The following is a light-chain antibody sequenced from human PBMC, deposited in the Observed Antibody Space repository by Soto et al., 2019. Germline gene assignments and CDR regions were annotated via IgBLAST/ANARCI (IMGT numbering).Light chain of an antibody. J-gene: IGKJ1*01. CDR3: KQYGSSPTWT. CDR1: QSVSSSY. Sequence: EIVLTQSPGTLSLSPGERATLSCRASQSVSSSYLAWYQQKPGQAPRLLIYGASSRATGIPDRFSGSGSGTDFTLTISRLEPEDFAGYYCKQYGSSPTWTFGQGTKVEIK. V-gene: IGKV3-20*01. CDR2: GAS.